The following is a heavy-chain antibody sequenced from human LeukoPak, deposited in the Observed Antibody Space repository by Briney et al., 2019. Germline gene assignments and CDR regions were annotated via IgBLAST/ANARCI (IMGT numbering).Heavy chain of an antibody. CDR2: IYHSGST. CDR3: ARQYQLRFLEWSSPYIWFDP. CDR1: GYSISSGYY. V-gene: IGHV4-38-2*01. Sequence: PSETLSVTCAVSGYSISSGYYWGWIRQPPGKGLEWIGSIYHSGSTYYNPSLKSRVTISVDTSKNQFSLKLSSVTAADTAVYYCARQYQLRFLEWSSPYIWFDPWGQGTLVTVSS. J-gene: IGHJ5*02. D-gene: IGHD3-3*01.